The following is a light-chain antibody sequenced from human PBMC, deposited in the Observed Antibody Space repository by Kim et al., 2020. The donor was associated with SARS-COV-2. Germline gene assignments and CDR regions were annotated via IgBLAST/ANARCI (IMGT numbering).Light chain of an antibody. CDR3: QAWDSSTVV. J-gene: IGLJ2*01. CDR2: EDG. V-gene: IGLV3-1*01. Sequence: SVSPGQTASITCSGDKLGDKFACWYQQKPGQSPVVVIYEDGRRPSGIPERFSGSNSGNTATLTISGTQAMDEADYYCQAWDSSTVVFGGGTKLTVL. CDR1: KLGDKF.